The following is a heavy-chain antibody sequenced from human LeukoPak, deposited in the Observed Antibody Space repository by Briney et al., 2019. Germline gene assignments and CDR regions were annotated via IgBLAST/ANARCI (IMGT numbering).Heavy chain of an antibody. V-gene: IGHV3-49*03. D-gene: IGHD6-19*01. CDR1: GFTFGDYA. J-gene: IGHJ4*02. CDR3: TSSSSGWYGGGFDY. CDR2: IRSKAYGGTT. Sequence: GSLRLSCTASGFTFGDYAMSWFRQAPGEGLEWVGFIRSKAYGGTTEYAASVKGRFTISRDDSKSIAYLQMNSLKTEDTAVYYCTSSSSGWYGGGFDYWGQGTLVTVSS.